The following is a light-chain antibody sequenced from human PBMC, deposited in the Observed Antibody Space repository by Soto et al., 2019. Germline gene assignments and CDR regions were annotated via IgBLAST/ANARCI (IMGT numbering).Light chain of an antibody. CDR2: DAS. CDR3: QQCNSWPQWT. CDR1: QSVGTF. J-gene: IGKJ1*01. Sequence: EIVLTQSPATLSLSPGERATLSCRASQSVGTFFAWYQQKPGQAPRLLIYDASNRATGIPARFSGSGSGTDFTLTISSLEPEDFAGYYCQQCNSWPQWTFGQGTKVQI. V-gene: IGKV3-11*01.